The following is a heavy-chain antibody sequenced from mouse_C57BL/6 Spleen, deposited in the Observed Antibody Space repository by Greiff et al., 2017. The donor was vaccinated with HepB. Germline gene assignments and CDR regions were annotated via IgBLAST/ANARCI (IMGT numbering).Heavy chain of an antibody. J-gene: IGHJ1*03. Sequence: QVQLQQPGAELVKPGASVKLSCKASGYTFTSYWMHWVKQRPGRGLEWIGRIDPNSGGTKYNEKFKSKATLTVDKPSSTAYMQLSSLTSEDSAVYYCARGTFRYGNYWYFDVWGTGTTVTVSS. CDR2: IDPNSGGT. D-gene: IGHD2-1*01. CDR1: GYTFTSYW. V-gene: IGHV1-72*01. CDR3: ARGTFRYGNYWYFDV.